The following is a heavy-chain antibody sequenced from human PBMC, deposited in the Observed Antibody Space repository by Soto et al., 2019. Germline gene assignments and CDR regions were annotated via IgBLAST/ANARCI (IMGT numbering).Heavy chain of an antibody. CDR3: ARDLAVGATTFDY. CDR2: INPNSGGT. Sequence: ASVKVSCKASGYTFTGYYMHWVRQAPGQGLEWMGWINPNSGGTNYAQKFQGRVTMTRDTSISTAYMELSRLRSDDTAVYYCARDLAVGATTFDYWGRGTLVTVSS. V-gene: IGHV1-2*02. CDR1: GYTFTGYY. D-gene: IGHD1-26*01. J-gene: IGHJ4*01.